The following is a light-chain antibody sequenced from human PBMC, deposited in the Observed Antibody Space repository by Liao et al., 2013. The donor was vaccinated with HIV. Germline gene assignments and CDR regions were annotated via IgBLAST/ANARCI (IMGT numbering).Light chain of an antibody. V-gene: IGLV3-1*01. J-gene: IGLJ2*01. Sequence: SYELTQPPLQCPCPQDRQPASPALEMNWGSKYACWYQQKPGQSPVLVIYRDSKRPSGIPERFSGSNSGNTATLTISGTQAMDEADYYCQAWDTSTAAEVFGGGTKLTVL. CDR1: NWGSKY. CDR2: RDS. CDR3: QAWDTSTAAEV.